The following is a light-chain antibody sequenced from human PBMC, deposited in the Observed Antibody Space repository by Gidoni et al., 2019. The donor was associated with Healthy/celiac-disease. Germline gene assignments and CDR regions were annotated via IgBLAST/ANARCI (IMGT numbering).Light chain of an antibody. Sequence: ASVGDRVTITCRASQSISSYLNWYQQKPGKAPKLLIYAASSLQSGVPSRFSGSGSGTDFTLTISSLQPEDFATYYCQQSYSTPRYTFGQGTKLEIK. CDR2: AAS. CDR1: QSISSY. J-gene: IGKJ2*01. CDR3: QQSYSTPRYT. V-gene: IGKV1-39*01.